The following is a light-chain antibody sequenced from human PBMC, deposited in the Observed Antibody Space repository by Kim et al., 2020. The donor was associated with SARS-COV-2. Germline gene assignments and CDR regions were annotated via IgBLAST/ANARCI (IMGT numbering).Light chain of an antibody. CDR3: SSRDTSGNHVI. J-gene: IGLJ2*01. CDR2: GKS. Sequence: SYELTQDPAVSVALGQTVRLTCQGDSLRRFYASWYWQKPGQAPVLVTYGKSDRPSGIPDRFSGSSSGDTASLTITGAQAEDEADYFCSSRDTSGNHVIFGGGTQLTVL. V-gene: IGLV3-19*01. CDR1: SLRRFY.